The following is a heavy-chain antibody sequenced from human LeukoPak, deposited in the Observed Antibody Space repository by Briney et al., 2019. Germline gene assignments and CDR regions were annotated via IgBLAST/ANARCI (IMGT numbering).Heavy chain of an antibody. CDR2: ISGSGGST. CDR3: AKDGILWFGELSREGDY. Sequence: GGSLRLSCAASGFTFSSYAMSWVRQAPGKGLEWVSAISGSGGSTYYADPVKGRFTISRDNSKNTLYLQMNSLRAEDTAVYYCAKDGILWFGELSREGDYWGQGTLVTVSS. V-gene: IGHV3-23*01. D-gene: IGHD3-10*01. CDR1: GFTFSSYA. J-gene: IGHJ4*02.